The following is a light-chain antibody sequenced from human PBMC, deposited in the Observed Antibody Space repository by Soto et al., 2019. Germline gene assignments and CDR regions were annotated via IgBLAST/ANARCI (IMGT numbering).Light chain of an antibody. Sequence: EVVMTQSPATLSVSPGERVTLSCRASQSVRSNLAWYQQKPGQAPRLLIYGASTRATAIPARFSGSGSGTEFALSISSLQSEDFAVYYCQQYNTWPRTFGQGTKVDIK. J-gene: IGKJ1*01. V-gene: IGKV3-15*01. CDR1: QSVRSN. CDR3: QQYNTWPRT. CDR2: GAS.